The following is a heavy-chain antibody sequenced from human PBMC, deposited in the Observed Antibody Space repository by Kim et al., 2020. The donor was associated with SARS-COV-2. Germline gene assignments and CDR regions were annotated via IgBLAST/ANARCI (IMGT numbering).Heavy chain of an antibody. Sequence: GGSLRLSCAASGFTFNNYGIHWVRQAPGKGLEWVAVISYDGSNKYHADSVKGRFTISRDNSRNTLYLRMHSLRADDTAVYYCAKGPIYNSSWYLIYFDYWGQGTLVTVSS. D-gene: IGHD6-13*01. CDR1: GFTFNNYG. CDR2: ISYDGSNK. V-gene: IGHV3-30*18. J-gene: IGHJ4*02. CDR3: AKGPIYNSSWYLIYFDY.